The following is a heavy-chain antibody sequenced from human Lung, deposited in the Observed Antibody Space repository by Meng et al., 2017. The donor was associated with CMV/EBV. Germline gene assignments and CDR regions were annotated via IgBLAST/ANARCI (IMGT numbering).Heavy chain of an antibody. CDR2: INSNSNNI. CDR1: GFSFNTYT. CDR3: ARDRRYDTSGYPDY. Sequence: GGXXKLSCAASGFSFNTYTLNWVRQAPGKGLEWVSSINSNSNNILYADSVKGRFTISRDNAKSSLSLQMNSLRAEDTAVYYCARDRRYDTSGYPDYWGKGTXVTVSS. J-gene: IGHJ4*02. D-gene: IGHD3-22*01. V-gene: IGHV3-21*01.